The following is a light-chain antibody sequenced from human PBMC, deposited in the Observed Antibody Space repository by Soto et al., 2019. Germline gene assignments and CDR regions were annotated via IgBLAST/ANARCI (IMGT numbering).Light chain of an antibody. CDR2: KAS. J-gene: IGKJ1*01. V-gene: IGKV1-5*03. Sequence: DIQLTQSPATLSGSVGDRVTITCRASQTISSWLAWYQQKPGKAHKLLIYKASTLKSGVPSRFSGSGSGTEFTLNIGGLQPDDFATDYCQQFNSYNIPRATFGQGTKV. CDR3: QQFNSYNIPRAT. CDR1: QTISSW.